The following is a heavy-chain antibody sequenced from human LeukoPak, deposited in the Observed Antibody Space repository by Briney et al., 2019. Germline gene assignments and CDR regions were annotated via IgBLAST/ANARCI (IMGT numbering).Heavy chain of an antibody. J-gene: IGHJ4*02. D-gene: IGHD3-3*01. CDR3: ARDHRGYDFWSGYYKDDYFDY. Sequence: SETLSLTCTVSGGSISSSSYYWGWIRQPPGKGLEWIGSIYYSGSTYYNPSLKSRVTISVDTSKNQFSLKLSSVTAADTAVCYCARDHRGYDFWSGYYKDDYFDYWGQGTLVTVSS. CDR2: IYYSGST. V-gene: IGHV4-39*07. CDR1: GGSISSSSYY.